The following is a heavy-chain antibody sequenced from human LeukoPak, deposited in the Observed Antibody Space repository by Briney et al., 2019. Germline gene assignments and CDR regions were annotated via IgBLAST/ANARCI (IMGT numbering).Heavy chain of an antibody. J-gene: IGHJ4*02. D-gene: IGHD1-20*01. CDR2: ISSSGETT. V-gene: IGHV3-23*01. CDR3: AKHSFNWNDGEDY. CDR1: GFAFSTYG. Sequence: GGTLRLSCAASGFAFSTYGMNWVRQAPGKGLEWVSAISSSGETTFYADSVKGRFTISRDNSKNTVFLQMNSLRAEDTAVYYCAKHSFNWNDGEDYWGQGTLVTVSS.